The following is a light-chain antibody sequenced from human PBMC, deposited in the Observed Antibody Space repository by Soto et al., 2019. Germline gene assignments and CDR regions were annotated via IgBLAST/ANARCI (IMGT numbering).Light chain of an antibody. J-gene: IGKJ3*01. CDR2: AAS. Sequence: DIQMTQSPSSLSASVGDRVTITCRASQSISSYLNWYQQKPGKASKLLIYAASSLQRGVPSRFSGSGYGTDFTLTISSLQPEDFATYYCQQSYSTLFTFGPGTKVXIK. V-gene: IGKV1-39*01. CDR3: QQSYSTLFT. CDR1: QSISSY.